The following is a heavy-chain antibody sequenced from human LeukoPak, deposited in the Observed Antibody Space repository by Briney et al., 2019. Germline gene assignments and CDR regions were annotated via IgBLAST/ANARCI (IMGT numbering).Heavy chain of an antibody. Sequence: GGSLRLSCAASGFTFSSYSMNWVRQAPGKGLEWVSSISSSSSYIYYADSVKGRFTISRDNAKNSLYLQMNSLRAKDTAVYYCARDPGADGINWFDPWGQGTLVTVSS. V-gene: IGHV3-21*01. CDR3: ARDPGADGINWFDP. CDR1: GFTFSSYS. D-gene: IGHD4/OR15-4a*01. CDR2: ISSSSSYI. J-gene: IGHJ5*02.